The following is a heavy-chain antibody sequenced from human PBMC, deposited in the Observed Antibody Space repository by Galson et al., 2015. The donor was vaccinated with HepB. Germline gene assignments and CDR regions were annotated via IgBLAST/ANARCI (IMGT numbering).Heavy chain of an antibody. CDR2: INPKSDGT. CDR3: ARACTSGWYIFDY. V-gene: IGHV1-2*02. D-gene: IGHD6-19*01. CDR1: GYTITDNY. J-gene: IGHJ4*02. Sequence: CKASGYTITDNYIHWVRQAPGQGLEWMGWINPKSDGTKSAQKFQGRVTMTRDTSISTAYMELRRLRSDDTAVYYCARACTSGWYIFDYWGQGTPVTVSS.